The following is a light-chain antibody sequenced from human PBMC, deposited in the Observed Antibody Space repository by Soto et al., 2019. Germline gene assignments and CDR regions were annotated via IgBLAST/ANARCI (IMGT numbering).Light chain of an antibody. V-gene: IGKV3-15*01. CDR3: QQYNDWLQT. CDR2: GAS. J-gene: IGKJ1*01. CDR1: QSVSSN. Sequence: EIVMTQSPGTLSLSPGERATLSCRASQSVSSNLAWYQQIPGQAPRLLIYGASTRATGIPARFSGRGSGTEFTPAISTLQSEDFAVYYCQQYNDWLQTFGLGTKVEIK.